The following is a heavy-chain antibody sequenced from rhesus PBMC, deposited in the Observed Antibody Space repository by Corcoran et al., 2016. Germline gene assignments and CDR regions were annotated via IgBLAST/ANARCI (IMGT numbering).Heavy chain of an antibody. D-gene: IGHD5-30*01. J-gene: IGHJ6*01. CDR3: ARGYSNYGLDS. Sequence: QLQLQESGPGLVKPSEILSVTCAASGGSISSLYWSWIRQAPGKGLEWVGYIYGSRSSTHFNPSLKRRVTLSVDTSKHQLSLKLSSVTAADPAVYYCARGYSNYGLDSWGQGVVVTVSS. V-gene: IGHV4-169*01. CDR2: IYGSRSST. CDR1: GGSISSLY.